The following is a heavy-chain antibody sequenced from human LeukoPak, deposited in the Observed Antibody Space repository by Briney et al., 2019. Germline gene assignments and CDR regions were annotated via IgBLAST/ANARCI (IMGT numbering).Heavy chain of an antibody. CDR2: IYYSGST. CDR3: ARRMVRGVSADY. CDR1: GGSISSGGYY. D-gene: IGHD3-10*01. Sequence: PSETLSLTCTVSGGSISSGGYYWSWIRQHPGKGLEWIGYIYYSGSTYYNPSLKSRVTISVDTSKNQFSLKLSSVTAADTAVYYCARRMVRGVSADYWGQGTLVTVSS. J-gene: IGHJ4*02. V-gene: IGHV4-31*03.